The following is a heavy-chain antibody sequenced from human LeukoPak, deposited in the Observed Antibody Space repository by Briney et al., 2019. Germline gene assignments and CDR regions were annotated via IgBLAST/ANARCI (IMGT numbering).Heavy chain of an antibody. V-gene: IGHV3-23*01. Sequence: PGGSLRLSCAASGFTFSSYAMSWVRQAPGKGLEWVSAISGSGGSTYYADSVKGRFTISRDNSKNTLYLQMNSLRAEDTAVYYCASQTYYYDSSGYYTPYLFDYWGQGTLVTVSS. CDR3: ASQTYYYDSSGYYTPYLFDY. CDR2: ISGSGGST. J-gene: IGHJ4*02. CDR1: GFTFSSYA. D-gene: IGHD3-22*01.